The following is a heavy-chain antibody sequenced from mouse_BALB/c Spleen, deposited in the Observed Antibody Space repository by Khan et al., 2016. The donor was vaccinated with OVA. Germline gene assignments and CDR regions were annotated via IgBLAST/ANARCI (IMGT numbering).Heavy chain of an antibody. D-gene: IGHD1-1*01. CDR2: IAPGSGSS. CDR1: GYTFTSYW. V-gene: IGHV1S41*01. J-gene: IGHJ4*01. CDR3: ASEKYYGRTCYAMDY. Sequence: DLVKPGASVKLSCKASGYTFTSYWINWIKQRPGQGLEWIGRIAPGSGSSSYNEMFKGKATLTLDTSSSTAYIQLSSLSSEDSAVYFCASEKYYGRTCYAMDYWGQGTSVTVSS.